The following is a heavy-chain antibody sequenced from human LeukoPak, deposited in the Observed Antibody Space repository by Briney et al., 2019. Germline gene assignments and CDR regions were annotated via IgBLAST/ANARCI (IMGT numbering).Heavy chain of an antibody. D-gene: IGHD3-3*01. CDR1: GGSISSYY. CDR2: IYTSGST. J-gene: IGHJ3*02. CDR3: ARDRLEWLHMDAFDI. Sequence: SETLSLTCTVSGGSISSYYWSWIRQPAGKGLGWIGRIYTSGSTNYNPSLKSRVTMSVDTSKNQFSLKLSSVTAADTAVYYCARDRLEWLHMDAFDIWGQGTMVTVSS. V-gene: IGHV4-4*07.